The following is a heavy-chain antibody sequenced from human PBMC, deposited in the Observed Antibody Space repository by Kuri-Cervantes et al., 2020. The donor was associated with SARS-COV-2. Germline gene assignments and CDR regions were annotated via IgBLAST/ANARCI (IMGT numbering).Heavy chain of an antibody. Sequence: SETLSLTCTVSGGSISSSSYYWGWIRQPPGKGLEWIGSIYYSGSTYYNPSLKSRVTISVDTTKNQFSLKLSSVTAADTAVYYCAGDYGAAGTVDYWGQGTLVTVSS. CDR2: IYYSGST. V-gene: IGHV4-39*07. D-gene: IGHD6-13*01. CDR1: GGSISSSSYY. CDR3: AGDYGAAGTVDY. J-gene: IGHJ4*02.